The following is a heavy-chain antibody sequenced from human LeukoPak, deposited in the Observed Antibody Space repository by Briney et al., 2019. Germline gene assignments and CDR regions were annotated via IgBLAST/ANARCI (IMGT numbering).Heavy chain of an antibody. J-gene: IGHJ3*02. D-gene: IGHD3-22*01. V-gene: IGHV4-30-4*08. CDR1: GGSITSGDYY. CDR2: IYYSGST. CDR3: ARDYRGYGAFDI. Sequence: PSETLSLTCTVSGGSITSGDYYWHWIRQPPGKGLEWIGYIYYSGSTYYNPSLKSRVTISVDTSKIQFSLKLSSVTAADTAVYYCARDYRGYGAFDIWGQGTMVTVSS.